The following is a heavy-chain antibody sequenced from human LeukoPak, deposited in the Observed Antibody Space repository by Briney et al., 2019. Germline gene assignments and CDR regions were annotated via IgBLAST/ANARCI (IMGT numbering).Heavy chain of an antibody. D-gene: IGHD2-15*01. CDR3: ARGGGYCSGGSCQLDY. Sequence: SVKVSCKASGGTFSSYAISWVRQAPGQGLEWMGGIIPIFGTANYAQKFQGKVTITADESTSTAYMELSSLRSEDTAVYYCARGGGYCSGGSCQLDYWGQGTLVTVSS. V-gene: IGHV1-69*13. CDR1: GGTFSSYA. CDR2: IIPIFGTA. J-gene: IGHJ4*02.